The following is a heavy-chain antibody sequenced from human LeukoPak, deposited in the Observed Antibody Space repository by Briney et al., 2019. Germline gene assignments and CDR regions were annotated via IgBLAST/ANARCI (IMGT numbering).Heavy chain of an antibody. Sequence: PGGSLRLSCAASGFTFSSYSMNWVRQAPGKGLEWVSSISSSSSYIYYADSVKGRFTISRDNAKNSLYLQMNSLRAEDTAVYYCARDSYYDILTGQSVPWWLDPWGQGTLVTVSS. D-gene: IGHD3-9*01. V-gene: IGHV3-21*01. J-gene: IGHJ5*02. CDR2: ISSSSSYI. CDR3: ARDSYYDILTGQSVPWWLDP. CDR1: GFTFSSYS.